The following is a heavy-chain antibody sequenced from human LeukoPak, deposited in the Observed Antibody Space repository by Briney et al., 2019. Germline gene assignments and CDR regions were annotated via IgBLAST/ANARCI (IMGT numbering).Heavy chain of an antibody. J-gene: IGHJ4*02. CDR1: GGTFSSYA. V-gene: IGHV1-69*01. CDR3: ARTDASGWYGVFDY. CDR2: IILIFGTA. D-gene: IGHD6-19*01. Sequence: ASVKVSCKASGGTFSSYAISWVRQAPGQGLEWMGGIILIFGTANYAQKFQGRVTITADESTSTAYMELSSLRSEDTAVYYCARTDASGWYGVFDYWGQGTLVTVSS.